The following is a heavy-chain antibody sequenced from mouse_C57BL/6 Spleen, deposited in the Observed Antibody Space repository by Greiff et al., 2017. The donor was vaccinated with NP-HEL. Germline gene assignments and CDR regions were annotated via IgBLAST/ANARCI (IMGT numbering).Heavy chain of an antibody. Sequence: EVQLQQSGPELVKPGASVKMSCKASGYTFTDYNMHWVKQSHGKSLEWIGYINPNNGGTSYNQQFKGKATLTVNKSSSTAYMELRSLTSEDSAVYYCARGEGRSGYYAMDYWGQGTSVTVSS. CDR1: GYTFTDYN. CDR3: ARGEGRSGYYAMDY. V-gene: IGHV1-22*01. D-gene: IGHD1-1*01. CDR2: INPNNGGT. J-gene: IGHJ4*01.